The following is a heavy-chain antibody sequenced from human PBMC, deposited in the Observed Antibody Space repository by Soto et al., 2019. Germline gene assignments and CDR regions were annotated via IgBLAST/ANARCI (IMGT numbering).Heavy chain of an antibody. D-gene: IGHD2-2*01. Sequence: EVQLMESGGGLVKPGGSLRLSCAASGFTFSTYSMNWVRQAPGKGLEWISSISSSGGSLSHAESVKGRFTISRDNAKNSLYLQMDSLRAEDTAVYYCARGRSINTNMDYWGQGTLVTVSS. J-gene: IGHJ4*02. CDR1: GFTFSTYS. CDR2: ISSSGGSL. V-gene: IGHV3-21*01. CDR3: ARGRSINTNMDY.